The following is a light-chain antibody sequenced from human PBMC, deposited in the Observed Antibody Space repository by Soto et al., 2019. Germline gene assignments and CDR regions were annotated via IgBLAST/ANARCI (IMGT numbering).Light chain of an antibody. J-gene: IGKJ4*01. CDR1: QSISSY. Sequence: DIQMTHSPSSLSTSVVDRFTITFRASQSISSYLNWYQQKPGKAPKLLIYASSSLQSGVPSRFSGSGSGTDFTLTISSLQPEDFATYYCQKSYLTPLNCGGGTTGAIK. CDR2: ASS. CDR3: QKSYLTPLN. V-gene: IGKV1-39*01.